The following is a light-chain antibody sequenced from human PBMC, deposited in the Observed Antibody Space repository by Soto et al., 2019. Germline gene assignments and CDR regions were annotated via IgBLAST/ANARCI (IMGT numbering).Light chain of an antibody. J-gene: IGKJ5*01. V-gene: IGKV1-33*01. Sequence: DIQMTQSPSSLSASVGDRVAITCQASQDINESLNWYQQKPGKAPRLLIFDASHLKTGVPSRFSGSRSRTEFTFTINSLQPEDIATYYCQQYRSLPITFGQGTRLDIK. CDR1: QDINES. CDR3: QQYRSLPIT. CDR2: DAS.